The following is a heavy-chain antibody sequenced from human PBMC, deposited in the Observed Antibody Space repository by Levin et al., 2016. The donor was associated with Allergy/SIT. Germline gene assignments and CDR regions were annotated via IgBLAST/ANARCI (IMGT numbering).Heavy chain of an antibody. CDR1: GGSISSYY. J-gene: IGHJ3*02. D-gene: IGHD3-22*01. Sequence: SETLSLTCTVSGGSISSYYWSWIRQPPGKGLEWIGYIYYSGSTNYNPSLKSRVTISVDTSKNQFSLKLSSVTAADTAVYYCARDSSGYGPYDAFDIWGQGTMVTVSS. CDR2: IYYSGST. CDR3: ARDSSGYGPYDAFDI. V-gene: IGHV4-59*01.